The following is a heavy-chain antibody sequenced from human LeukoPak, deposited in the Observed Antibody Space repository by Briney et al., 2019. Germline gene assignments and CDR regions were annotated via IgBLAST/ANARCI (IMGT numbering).Heavy chain of an antibody. V-gene: IGHV3-23*01. CDR3: ASRSSIVAATVLFDY. CDR2: ITGGGTRA. CDR1: GFTFSNYA. J-gene: IGHJ4*02. D-gene: IGHD6-13*01. Sequence: PGGSLGLSCAASGFTFSNYAMSWVRQAPGKGLEWVSSITGGGTRAYYADSVKGRFTISRDNSGYTLHLQMNSLRAEDTAVYYCASRSSIVAATVLFDYWGQGILVTVSS.